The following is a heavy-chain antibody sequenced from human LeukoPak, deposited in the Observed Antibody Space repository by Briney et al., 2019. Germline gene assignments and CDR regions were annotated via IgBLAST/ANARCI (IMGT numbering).Heavy chain of an antibody. D-gene: IGHD3-22*01. CDR3: ARQKGDSSGSVNY. CDR2: IYPGDSDT. J-gene: IGHJ4*02. CDR1: GYSFTDYW. Sequence: GESLKISCKGSGYSFTDYWIGWVRHVSGKGLEWMGIIYPGDSDTRYSPSFQGQVTISADKSISTAYLQWSSLKASDTAMYYCARQKGDSSGSVNYWGQGTLVTVSS. V-gene: IGHV5-51*01.